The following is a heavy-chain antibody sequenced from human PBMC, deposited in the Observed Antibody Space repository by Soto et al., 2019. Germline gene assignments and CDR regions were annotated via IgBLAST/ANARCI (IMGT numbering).Heavy chain of an antibody. J-gene: IGHJ6*02. CDR1: GFTFSSYG. CDR2: IWYDGSNK. V-gene: IGHV3-33*01. CDR3: ARDSIPYYYYYGMDV. Sequence: GGSLRLSCAASGFTFSSYGMHWVRQAPGKGLEWVAVIWYDGSNKYYADSVKGRFTISRDNSKNTLYLQMNSLRAEDTAVYYCARDSIPYYYYYGMDVWGQGTTVTFYS.